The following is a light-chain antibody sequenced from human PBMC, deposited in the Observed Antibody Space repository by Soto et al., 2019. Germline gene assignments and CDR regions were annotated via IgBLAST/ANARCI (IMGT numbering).Light chain of an antibody. J-gene: IGLJ2*01. V-gene: IGLV2-14*03. CDR3: TSYASSTLLV. CDR2: DVI. Sequence: QSALTQPPSVSGSPGQSITISCTGTSSDVGGYNYVSWYQQHPGEAPKLIIYDVINRPSGVSNRFSGSKSANTASLTVSGLQAEDEADYFCTSYASSTLLVFGGGTKLTVL. CDR1: SSDVGGYNY.